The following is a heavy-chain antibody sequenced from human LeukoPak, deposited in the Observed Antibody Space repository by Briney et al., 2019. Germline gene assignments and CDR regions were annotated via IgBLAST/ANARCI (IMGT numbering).Heavy chain of an antibody. CDR2: ISAYNGNT. Sequence: SVKVSCKASGYTFTSYGISWVRQAPGQGLEWMGWISAYNGNTNYAQKLQGRVTMTTDTSTSTAYMELRSLRSDDTAVYYCARARSSSWYNWFDPWGQGTLVTVSS. D-gene: IGHD6-13*01. J-gene: IGHJ5*02. CDR1: GYTFTSYG. V-gene: IGHV1-18*04. CDR3: ARARSSSWYNWFDP.